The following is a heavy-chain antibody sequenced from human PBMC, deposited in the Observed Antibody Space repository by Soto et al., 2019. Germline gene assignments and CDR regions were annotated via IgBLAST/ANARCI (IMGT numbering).Heavy chain of an antibody. V-gene: IGHV1-69*13. D-gene: IGHD3-10*01. CDR3: ATPDYYGSGSYYYGMDV. CDR2: IIPIFGTA. Sequence: SVKVSCKASGGTFSSYAISWVRQAPGQGLEWMGGIIPIFGTANYAQKFQGRVTITADESTSTAYMELSSLRSEDTAVYYCATPDYYGSGSYYYGMDVWGQGTTVTVSS. J-gene: IGHJ6*02. CDR1: GGTFSSYA.